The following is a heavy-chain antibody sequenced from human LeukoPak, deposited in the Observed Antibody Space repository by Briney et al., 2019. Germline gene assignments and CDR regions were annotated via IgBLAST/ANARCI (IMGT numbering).Heavy chain of an antibody. CDR3: ARHISGGATLD. CDR2: IYYTGST. Sequence: SETLSLTCTVSGGSISKYYCSWLRQPPGKGLEWIAYIYYTGSTYYNPSLKSRVTMSVDTSKNQFSLSLSSVTAADTAVYYCARHISGGATLDWGQGTLVTVSS. CDR1: GGSISKYY. V-gene: IGHV4-59*08. J-gene: IGHJ4*02. D-gene: IGHD2-15*01.